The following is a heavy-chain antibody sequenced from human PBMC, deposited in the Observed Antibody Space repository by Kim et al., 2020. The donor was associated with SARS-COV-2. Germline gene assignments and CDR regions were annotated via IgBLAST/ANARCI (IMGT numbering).Heavy chain of an antibody. CDR2: IDPSDSYT. V-gene: IGHV5-10-1*01. CDR1: GYSFTSYW. J-gene: IGHJ6*02. Sequence: GESLKISCKGSGYSFTSYWISWVRQMPGKGLGWMGRIDPSDSYTNYSPSFQGHVTISADKSISTAYLQWSSLKASDTAMYYFAREYGSGSYYNSAYYYYGMDVWGQGTTVTVSS. CDR3: AREYGSGSYYNSAYYYYGMDV. D-gene: IGHD3-10*01.